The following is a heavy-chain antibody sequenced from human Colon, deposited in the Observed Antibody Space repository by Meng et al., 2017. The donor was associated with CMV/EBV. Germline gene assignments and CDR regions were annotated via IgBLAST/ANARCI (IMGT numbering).Heavy chain of an antibody. Sequence: GGFLRLSCAASGFTFDDHAMHWVRQVPGKGPEWVAGITWNSETIAYGDSVKGRFTVSRDNAKTALYLQMNSLRAEDTALYYCGKDVGANFFYGLDVWGQGTTVTVSS. D-gene: IGHD1-26*01. CDR3: GKDVGANFFYGLDV. CDR1: GFTFDDHA. J-gene: IGHJ6*02. V-gene: IGHV3-9*01. CDR2: ITWNSETI.